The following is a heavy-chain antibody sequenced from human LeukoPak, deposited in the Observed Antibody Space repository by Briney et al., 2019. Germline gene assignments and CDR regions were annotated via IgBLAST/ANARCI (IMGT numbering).Heavy chain of an antibody. CDR1: VYTLTEHY. V-gene: IGHV1-2*07. D-gene: IGHD3-10*02. CDR3: ASVGVRPGCPRPKYFEF. J-gene: IGHJ4*02. Sequence: ASVKVSCKPSVYTLTEHYLLLLHPAPGQALEWMGWINLNTGASAYSHNFQGRVSMSRDTSIGTAFMDVSSLTSDDTDVDCVASVGVRPGCPRPKYFEFWGQGTLVTVSS. CDR2: INLNTGAS.